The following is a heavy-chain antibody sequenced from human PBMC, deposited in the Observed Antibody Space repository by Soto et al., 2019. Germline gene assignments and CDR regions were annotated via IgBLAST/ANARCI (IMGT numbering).Heavy chain of an antibody. CDR2: IYHSGSI. V-gene: IGHV4-30-2*01. CDR1: GGSISSGGYS. Sequence: QLQLQESGSGLVKPSQTLSLTCAVSGGSISSGGYSWSWIRQPPGKGLEWIGYIYHSGSIYYNPSLKSRVTISVDRSNNQCSLKLSSVNAADTAAYYCAIVPDYWGQGTLVTVSS. J-gene: IGHJ4*02. CDR3: AIVPDY.